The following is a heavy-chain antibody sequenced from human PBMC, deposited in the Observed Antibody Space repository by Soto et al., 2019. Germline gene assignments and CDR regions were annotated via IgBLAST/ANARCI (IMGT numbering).Heavy chain of an antibody. D-gene: IGHD6-13*01. V-gene: IGHV4-59*01. Sequence: SSETLSLTCTVSGGSISSYYWSWIRQPPGKGLEWIGYIYYSGSTNYNPSLKSRVTISVDTSKNQFSLKLSSVTAADTAVYYCARAPSSSWYKSSSYFDYWGQGTLVTVSS. CDR1: GGSISSYY. CDR2: IYYSGST. J-gene: IGHJ4*02. CDR3: ARAPSSSWYKSSSYFDY.